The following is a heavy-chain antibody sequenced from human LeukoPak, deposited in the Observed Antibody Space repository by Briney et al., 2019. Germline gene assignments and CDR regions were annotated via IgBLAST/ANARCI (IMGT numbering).Heavy chain of an antibody. D-gene: IGHD3-22*01. J-gene: IGHJ4*02. Sequence: PGGSLRPSCAASVFTFSSYAMSWVRQAPGKGLEWVSAISGSGGSTYYADSVKGRFTISRDNSKNTLYLQMNSLRAEDTAVYYCAKTAAYYYDSSGYVLDYWGQGTLVTVSS. CDR1: VFTFSSYA. V-gene: IGHV3-23*01. CDR2: ISGSGGST. CDR3: AKTAAYYYDSSGYVLDY.